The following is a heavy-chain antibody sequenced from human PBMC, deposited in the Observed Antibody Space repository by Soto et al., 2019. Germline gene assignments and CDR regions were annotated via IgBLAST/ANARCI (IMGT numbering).Heavy chain of an antibody. CDR1: GFTFSSYE. Sequence: PGGSLRLSCAASGFTFSSYEMNWVRQAPGKGLEWVSYISSSGSTIYYADSVRGRFTISRDNAKNSLYLQMNSLRAEDTAVYYCARDGRSADIPVDYWGQGTLVTVSS. V-gene: IGHV3-48*03. J-gene: IGHJ4*02. CDR2: ISSSGSTI. D-gene: IGHD2-15*01. CDR3: ARDGRSADIPVDY.